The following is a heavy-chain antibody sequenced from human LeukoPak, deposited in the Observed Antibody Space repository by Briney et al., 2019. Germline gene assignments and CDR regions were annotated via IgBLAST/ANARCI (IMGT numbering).Heavy chain of an antibody. V-gene: IGHV1-69*05. CDR3: ARTDGGDWWAGTYDY. J-gene: IGHJ4*02. Sequence: GASVKVSCKASGGTFSSYAISWVRQAPGQGLEWMGGIIPIFGTANYAQKFQGRVTITTDESTSTAYMELSSLRSEDTAVYYCARTDGGDWWAGTYDYWGQGTLVTVSS. CDR1: GGTFSSYA. CDR2: IIPIFGTA. D-gene: IGHD2-21*01.